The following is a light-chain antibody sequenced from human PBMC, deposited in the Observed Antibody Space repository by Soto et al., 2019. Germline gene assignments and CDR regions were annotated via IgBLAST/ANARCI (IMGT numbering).Light chain of an antibody. J-gene: IGKJ5*01. Sequence: EIVMSQSPATLSVSPGERATLSCRASQSVSILLAWYQQKPGQAPRLLIHGATTRATGIPARFSGSGSGTEFTLTISSLQSEDSGIYYCLQDNDWPLSTFGQGTRLEI. CDR1: QSVSIL. CDR3: LQDNDWPLST. V-gene: IGKV3-15*01. CDR2: GAT.